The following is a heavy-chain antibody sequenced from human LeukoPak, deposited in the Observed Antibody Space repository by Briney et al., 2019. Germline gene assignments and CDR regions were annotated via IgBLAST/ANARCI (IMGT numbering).Heavy chain of an antibody. CDR1: GDSISSGAYY. D-gene: IGHD1-1*01. V-gene: IGHV4-31*03. CDR2: ISYTGDT. J-gene: IGHJ4*02. Sequence: SETLSLTCTVSGDSISSGAYYWSWVRQLPEKGLDWIGYISYTGDTYYNPSLRSRTTVSKDTSKTQFSLRLDSLTAADTAVYYCARVAAATTNPRFDFWGQGTLVTVSS. CDR3: ARVAAATTNPRFDF.